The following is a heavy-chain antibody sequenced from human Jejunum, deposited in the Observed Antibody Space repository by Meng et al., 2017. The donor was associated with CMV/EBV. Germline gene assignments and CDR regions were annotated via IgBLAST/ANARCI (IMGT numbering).Heavy chain of an antibody. V-gene: IGHV1-18*04. CDR2: ISLGNGQT. CDR3: ARDVWGFDY. CDR1: GYTFTDHN. J-gene: IGHJ4*02. D-gene: IGHD7-27*01. Sequence: VHLIHSGAEVKKPGTPVKIPCKTSGYTFTDHNIGWVRQAPGQGLEWVGWISLGNGQTVYGHKVQGRVTVTTDTSTSTAYMELRSLRSDDTAMYYCARDVWGFDYWGQGTLVTVSS.